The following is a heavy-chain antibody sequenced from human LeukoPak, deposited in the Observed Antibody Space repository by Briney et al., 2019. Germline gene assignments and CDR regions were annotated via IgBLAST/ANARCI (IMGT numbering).Heavy chain of an antibody. J-gene: IGHJ6*02. Sequence: GESLRLSCGASGFIFKKYCMNWVRQAPGKGLEWVSGISXNSGSXGYADSVKGRFTISRDIAKNSLYLQMNRLRAEDTALYYXXXXXXXSYXSXXXXXXMDXWGQGTTVTVSS. CDR1: GFIFKKYC. CDR2: ISXNSGSX. V-gene: IGHV3-9*01. D-gene: IGHD6-13*01. CDR3: XXXXXXSYXSXXXXXXMDX.